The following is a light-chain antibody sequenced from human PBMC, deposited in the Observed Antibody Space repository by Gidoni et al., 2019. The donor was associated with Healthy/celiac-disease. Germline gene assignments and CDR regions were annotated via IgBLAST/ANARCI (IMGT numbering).Light chain of an antibody. CDR1: RLRSYY. Sequence: SELTQDPAVSVALGQTVRITCQGDRLRSYYASWYQQKPGQAPVLVIYGKNNRPSGIPDRFSGSSSGNTASLTITGAQAEDEADYYCNSRDSSGNSHVVFGGGTKLTVL. CDR2: GKN. CDR3: NSRDSSGNSHVV. V-gene: IGLV3-19*01. J-gene: IGLJ2*01.